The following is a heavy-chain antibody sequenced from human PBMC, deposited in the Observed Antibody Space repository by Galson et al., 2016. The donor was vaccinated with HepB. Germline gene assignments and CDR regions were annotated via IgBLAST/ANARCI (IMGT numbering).Heavy chain of an antibody. CDR2: ISGNGETT. CDR3: AKDGWAAGGFYYFDY. J-gene: IGHJ4*02. D-gene: IGHD6-19*01. V-gene: IGHV3-23*01. Sequence: LRLSCAGSGFTFSSYAMSWVRQALGKGLEWVSAISGNGETTKSADSVKGRLTIVRDNSKNMVYLQRNDLRAEDTAVYFCAKDGWAAGGFYYFDYWGQGTLVTVSS. CDR1: GFTFSSYA.